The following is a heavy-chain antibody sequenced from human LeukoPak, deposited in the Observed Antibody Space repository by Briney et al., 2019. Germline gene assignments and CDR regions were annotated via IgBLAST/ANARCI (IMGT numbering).Heavy chain of an antibody. J-gene: IGHJ4*02. CDR3: ARGGSIAARPIDY. D-gene: IGHD6-6*01. V-gene: IGHV3-64*01. CDR2: ISSNGGST. Sequence: GGSLRLSCAISGFTFSSYAMHWVRQAPGKGLEYVSAISSNGGSTYYANSVKGRFTISRDNSKNTLFLQMGSLRAEDMAVYYCARGGSIAARPIDYWGQGTLVTVSS. CDR1: GFTFSSYA.